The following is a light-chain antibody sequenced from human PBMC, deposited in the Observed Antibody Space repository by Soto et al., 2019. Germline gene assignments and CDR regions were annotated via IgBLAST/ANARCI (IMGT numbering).Light chain of an antibody. CDR3: QSYDSSLSGLVV. Sequence: QSVLTQPPSVSGAPGQRVTISCTGSSSNIGTGYDVHWYQQLPGTAAKLLINGNSNRPSGVPDRFSGCKSATSASLAITGVQAEDEADYYCQSYDSSLSGLVVFGGGTKLTVL. J-gene: IGLJ2*01. V-gene: IGLV1-40*01. CDR1: SSNIGTGYD. CDR2: GNS.